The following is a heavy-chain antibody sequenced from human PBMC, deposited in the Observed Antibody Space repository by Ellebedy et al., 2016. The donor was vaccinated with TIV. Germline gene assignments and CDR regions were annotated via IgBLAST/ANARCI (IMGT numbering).Heavy chain of an antibody. D-gene: IGHD3-9*01. V-gene: IGHV5-10-1*01. J-gene: IGHJ5*02. CDR3: ARHRGPHHWFLSGDWFDP. Sequence: PGGSLRLSCKGSGYSFTSYWISWVRQMPGKGLEWMGRIDPSDSYTNYSPSFQGHVTISADKSISTAYLQWSSLKASDTAMYYCARHRGPHHWFLSGDWFDPWGQGTLVTVSS. CDR1: GYSFTSYW. CDR2: IDPSDSYT.